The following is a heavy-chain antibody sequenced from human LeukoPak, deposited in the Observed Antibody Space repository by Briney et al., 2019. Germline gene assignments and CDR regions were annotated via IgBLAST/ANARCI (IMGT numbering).Heavy chain of an antibody. D-gene: IGHD3-3*01. J-gene: IGHJ4*02. CDR1: GFTFSSYA. Sequence: GRSLRLSCAASGFTFSSYAMHWVSQAPGKGLEWVAVISYDGSNKYYADSVKGRFTISRDNSKNTLYLQMNSLRAEDTAVYYCARAREGWVTIFGVALGYWGQGTLVTVSS. V-gene: IGHV3-30-3*01. CDR3: ARAREGWVTIFGVALGY. CDR2: ISYDGSNK.